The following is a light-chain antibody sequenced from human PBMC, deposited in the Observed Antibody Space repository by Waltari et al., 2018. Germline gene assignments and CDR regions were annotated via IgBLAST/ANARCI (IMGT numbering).Light chain of an antibody. Sequence: DIQMTQSPSTLSASIGDRVTITCRASQTIISWLAWYQQKPGQAPRLLIYRATALETGVPSRFSGTGSGTEFTLTINDLQPDDSATYFCQQYDSFWSFGQGTKVEVK. CDR3: QQYDSFWS. CDR1: QTIISW. CDR2: RAT. V-gene: IGKV1-5*03. J-gene: IGKJ1*01.